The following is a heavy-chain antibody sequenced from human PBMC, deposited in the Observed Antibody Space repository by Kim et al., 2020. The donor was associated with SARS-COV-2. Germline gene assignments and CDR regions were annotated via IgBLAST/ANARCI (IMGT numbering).Heavy chain of an antibody. V-gene: IGHV3-23*01. J-gene: IGHJ4*02. CDR3: AKGGRTTDFNH. D-gene: IGHD1-26*01. Sequence: GGSLRLSCTVSGFNFSNSAMSWVRQAPGKGLEWVSAISTSSGATVYADSVKGRFNISRDNSKNTLDLQMNSLEAEDTADYYCAKGGRTTDFNHRGQGT. CDR1: GFNFSNSA. CDR2: ISTSSGAT.